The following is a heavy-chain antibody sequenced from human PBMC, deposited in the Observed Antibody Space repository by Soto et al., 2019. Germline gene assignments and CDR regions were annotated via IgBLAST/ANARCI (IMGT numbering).Heavy chain of an antibody. CDR3: ARGRDQPPVGLYFDS. Sequence: QVQLVQSGAEVKKPGSSVKVSCKASGDAFTNYIFDWVRQAPGQGLEWMGGIIPMFGTPKYAQTFQDRVTISADVSTGPAYLELTSLRFDDTAVYYCARGRDQPPVGLYFDSWGEVTRVTVSS. CDR1: GDAFTNYI. D-gene: IGHD1-26*01. V-gene: IGHV1-69*01. J-gene: IGHJ4*02. CDR2: IIPMFGTP.